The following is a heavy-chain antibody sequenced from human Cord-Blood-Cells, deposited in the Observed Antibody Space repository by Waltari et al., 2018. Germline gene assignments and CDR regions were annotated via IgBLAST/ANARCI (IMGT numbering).Heavy chain of an antibody. CDR1: GGAFSSYA. D-gene: IGHD7-27*01. J-gene: IGHJ4*02. CDR3: ARDLTGFDY. CDR2: IIPILGTA. Sequence: QVQLVQSGAEVKKPGSSVQVSCKASGGAFSSYAISWVRQVPGQGVVWMGGIIPILGTANYAQKVQGRVTITADESTSTAYMGLSSLRSEDTAVYYCARDLTGFDYWGQGTLVTVSS. V-gene: IGHV1-69*01.